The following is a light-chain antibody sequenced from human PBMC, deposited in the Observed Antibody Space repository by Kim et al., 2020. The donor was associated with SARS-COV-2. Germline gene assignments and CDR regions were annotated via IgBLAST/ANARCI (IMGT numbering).Light chain of an antibody. V-gene: IGLV1-44*01. J-gene: IGLJ2*01. Sequence: QSVLTQPPSASGTPGRRVTISCSGNTSTIGTNAVNWYKHLPVTAPKILIYTNDQRPSGGPDRFSGSKSGTAASLAISGLQSEEEVDYYCSSWDGSLRGRIFGGGTKVTVL. CDR3: SSWDGSLRGRI. CDR2: TND. CDR1: TSTIGTNA.